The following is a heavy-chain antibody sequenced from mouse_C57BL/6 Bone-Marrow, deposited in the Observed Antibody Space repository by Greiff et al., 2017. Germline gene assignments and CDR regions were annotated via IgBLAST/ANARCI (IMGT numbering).Heavy chain of an antibody. CDR2: ISNGGGST. D-gene: IGHD2-5*01. J-gene: IGHJ3*01. CDR1: GFTFSDYY. CDR3: ARGDSNYAWFAY. Sequence: EVKVEESGGGLVQPGGSLKLSCAASGFTFSDYYMYWVRQTPEKRLEWVAYISNGGGSTYYPDTVKGRFTISRDNAKNTLYLQMSRLKSEDTAMYYCARGDSNYAWFAYWGQGTLVTVSA. V-gene: IGHV5-12*01.